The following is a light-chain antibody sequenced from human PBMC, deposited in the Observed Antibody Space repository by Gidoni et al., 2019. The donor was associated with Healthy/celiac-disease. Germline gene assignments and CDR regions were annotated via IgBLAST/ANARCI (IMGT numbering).Light chain of an antibody. CDR2: GAS. V-gene: IGKV3-20*01. Sequence: EIVLTQSPGTLSLSQGERATLSCRASQSVSRRYLAWYQQKPGQAPRLIIYGASNRATGIPDRFSGSGSGTDFTLTISRLEPEDFAVYYCQQWTFGQGTKVEIK. CDR3: QQWT. J-gene: IGKJ1*01. CDR1: QSVSRRY.